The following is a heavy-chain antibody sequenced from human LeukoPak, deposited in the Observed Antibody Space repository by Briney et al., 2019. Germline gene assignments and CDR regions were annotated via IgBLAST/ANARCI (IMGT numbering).Heavy chain of an antibody. D-gene: IGHD3-10*01. CDR3: AKGYYGSGSYPKAYDY. J-gene: IGHJ4*02. V-gene: IGHV3-30*04. CDR2: ISYDGSNK. Sequence: PGGSLRLSCAASGFTFSSYAMHWVRQAPGKGLEWVAVISYDGSNKYYADSVKGRFTISRDNSKNTLYLQMNSLRAEDTAAYYCAKGYYGSGSYPKAYDYWGQGTQVTVSS. CDR1: GFTFSSYA.